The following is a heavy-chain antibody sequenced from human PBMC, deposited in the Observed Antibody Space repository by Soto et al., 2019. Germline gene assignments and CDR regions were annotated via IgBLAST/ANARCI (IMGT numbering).Heavy chain of an antibody. CDR1: GFTFSSYG. V-gene: IGHV3-30*18. J-gene: IGHJ5*02. CDR2: ISYDGSNK. CDR3: AKGDYYDSSGYPNWFDP. Sequence: PGGSLRLSCAASGFTFSSYGMHWVRQAPGKGLEWVAVISYDGSNKYYADSVKGRFTISRDNSKNTLYLQMNSLRAEDTAVYYCAKGDYYDSSGYPNWFDPWGQGT. D-gene: IGHD3-22*01.